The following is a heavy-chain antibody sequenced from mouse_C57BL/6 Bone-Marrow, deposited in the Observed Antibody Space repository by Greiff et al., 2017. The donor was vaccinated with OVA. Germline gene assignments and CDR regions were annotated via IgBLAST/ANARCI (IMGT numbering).Heavy chain of an antibody. D-gene: IGHD1-1*01. CDR3: AREVFTTVVATSRYFDV. J-gene: IGHJ1*03. CDR1: GYTFTGYW. V-gene: IGHV1-9*01. Sequence: VKVVESGAELMKPGASVKLSCKATGYTFTGYWIEWVKQRPGHGLEWIGEILPGSGSTNYNEKFKGKATFTADTSSNTAYMQLSSLTTEDSAIYYCAREVFTTVVATSRYFDVWGTGTTVTVSS. CDR2: ILPGSGST.